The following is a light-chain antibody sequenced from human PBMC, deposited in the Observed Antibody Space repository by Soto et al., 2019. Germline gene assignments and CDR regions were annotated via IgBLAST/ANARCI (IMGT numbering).Light chain of an antibody. CDR1: QSVSSN. V-gene: IGKV3-15*01. J-gene: IGKJ5*01. CDR2: GAS. Sequence: EVVRTQSPATLSVSPGERATLSCRASQSVSSNLAWYQQQPCQAHRLIIYGASTRATGIPARFSGGGSGTEFTLTISSLQSEDFAVYYCQQYNNWPTITFGQGTKLDIK. CDR3: QQYNNWPTIT.